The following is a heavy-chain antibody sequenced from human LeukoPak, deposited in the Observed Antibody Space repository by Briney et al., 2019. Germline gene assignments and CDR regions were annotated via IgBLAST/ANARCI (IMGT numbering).Heavy chain of an antibody. CDR3: ARGQYYDPSGGTHDAFDI. CDR1: GFTFSSHG. V-gene: IGHV3-33*01. D-gene: IGHD3-22*01. CDR2: IWYDGSNT. Sequence: GGSLRLSCAASGFTFSSHGMHWVRQAPGKGLEWEAVIWYDGSNTYYVDSVKGRFTISRDNSKNTLYLQMNSLRAEDTAVYYCARGQYYDPSGGTHDAFDIWGQGTMVTVSS. J-gene: IGHJ3*02.